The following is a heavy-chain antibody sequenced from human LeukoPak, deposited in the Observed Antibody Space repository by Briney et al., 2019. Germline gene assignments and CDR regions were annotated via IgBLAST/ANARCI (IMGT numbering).Heavy chain of an antibody. CDR2: ISWDGGST. J-gene: IGHJ6*02. D-gene: IGHD3-3*01. CDR1: GFTFDDYT. V-gene: IGHV3-43*01. Sequence: GGSLRLSCAASGFTFDDYTMHWVRQAPGKGLEWVSLISWDGGSTYYADSVKGRFTISRDNSKNFLYLQMNSLRTEDTALYYCAKERGYYDFWSGYWDPAYYYYGMDVWGQGTTVTVSS. CDR3: AKERGYYDFWSGYWDPAYYYYGMDV.